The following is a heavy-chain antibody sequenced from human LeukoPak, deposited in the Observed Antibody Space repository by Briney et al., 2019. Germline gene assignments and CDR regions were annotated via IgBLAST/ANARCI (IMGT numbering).Heavy chain of an antibody. V-gene: IGHV4-34*01. CDR3: ARYRAFDI. Sequence: SETLSLTCAVYGGSFSDYYWSWIRQPPGKGLEWIGEINHSGRTNYNPSLKSRVTISVDTSKNQFSLKLNSVTAADTAVYYCARYRAFDIWGQGTMVTVSS. CDR2: INHSGRT. CDR1: GGSFSDYY. J-gene: IGHJ3*02.